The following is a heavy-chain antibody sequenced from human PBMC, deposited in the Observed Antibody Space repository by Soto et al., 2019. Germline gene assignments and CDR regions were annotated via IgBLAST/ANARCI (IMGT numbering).Heavy chain of an antibody. CDR1: GFSLSTSGVG. V-gene: IGHV2-5*02. D-gene: IGHD6-13*01. Sequence: QITLKESGPTLVKPTQTLTLTCTFSGFSLSTSGVGVGWIRQPPGKALEWLALIYWDDDKRYSPSMKSRLTITNDTSKNQVVLTLTNIVPVDIATYYCAYRGGIAAAGTRGFDIWGRGTMVTVFS. J-gene: IGHJ3*02. CDR3: AYRGGIAAAGTRGFDI. CDR2: IYWDDDK.